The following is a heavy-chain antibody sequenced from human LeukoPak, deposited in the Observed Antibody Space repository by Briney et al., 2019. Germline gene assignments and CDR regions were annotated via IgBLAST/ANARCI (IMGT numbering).Heavy chain of an antibody. V-gene: IGHV4-59*01. CDR2: IYYSGST. CDR1: GGSISSYY. Sequence: SETLSLTCTVSGGSISSYYWTWIRQPPGKGLEWIGYIYYSGSTDYNPSLKSRVTISVDTSNNQFSLKLSSVTAADTAVYYCARGRDGYNLWGQGTLVTVSS. D-gene: IGHD5-24*01. CDR3: ARGRDGYNL. J-gene: IGHJ4*02.